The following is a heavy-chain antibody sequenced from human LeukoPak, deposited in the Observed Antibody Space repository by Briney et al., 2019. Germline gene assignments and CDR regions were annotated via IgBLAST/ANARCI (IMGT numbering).Heavy chain of an antibody. J-gene: IGHJ4*02. D-gene: IGHD3-3*01. CDR1: GYTFTSYG. V-gene: IGHV1-18*01. CDR3: ARVETFDPDTIFGVVDY. Sequence: ASVKVSCNASGYTFTSYGISLVRQAPGQGLEWMGWISAYNGNTNYAQKLQGRVTMTTDTSTSTAYMELRSLRSDDTAVYYCARVETFDPDTIFGVVDYWGQGTLVTVSS. CDR2: ISAYNGNT.